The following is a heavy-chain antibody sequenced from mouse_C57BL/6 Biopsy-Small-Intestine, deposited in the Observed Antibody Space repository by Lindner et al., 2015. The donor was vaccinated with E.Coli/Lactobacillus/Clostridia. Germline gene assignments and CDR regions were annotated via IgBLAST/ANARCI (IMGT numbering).Heavy chain of an antibody. D-gene: IGHD1-1*01. CDR1: GSSFTGYY. V-gene: IGHV1-31*01. CDR3: ATNYGSSGYFDV. Sequence: VQLQESGPELVKPGASVKISCKASGSSFTGYYLHWVKQSHGNILDWIGYSNPYNGISSYNQKFKGKATLTVDKSSTTAYMELRSLTSEDSAVYYCATNYGSSGYFDVVGHDGTTVTVSS. CDR2: SNPYNGIS. J-gene: IGHJ1*03.